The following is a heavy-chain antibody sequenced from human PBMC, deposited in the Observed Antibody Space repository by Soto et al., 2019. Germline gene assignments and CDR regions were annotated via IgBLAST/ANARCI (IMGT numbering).Heavy chain of an antibody. Sequence: SETLSLTCAVSGGSISSSNWWSWVRQPPGKGLEWIGEIYHSGSTNYNPSLKSRVTISVDKSKNQFSLKLSSVTAADTAVYYCATIFGSGGYNGWFDPWGQGTLDPVSS. CDR1: GGSISSSNW. CDR3: ATIFGSGGYNGWFDP. D-gene: IGHD1-26*01. J-gene: IGHJ5*02. CDR2: IYHSGST. V-gene: IGHV4-4*02.